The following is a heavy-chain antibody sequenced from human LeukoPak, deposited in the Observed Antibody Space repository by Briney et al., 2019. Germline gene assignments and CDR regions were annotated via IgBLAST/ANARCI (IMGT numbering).Heavy chain of an antibody. V-gene: IGHV4-61*01. CDR1: GGSVSSGSYY. D-gene: IGHD3-10*01. J-gene: IGHJ4*02. CDR3: ARESSGEGSGSYYNGFDY. Sequence: NPSETLSLTCTVSGGSVSSGSYYWSWIRQPSGKGLEWIVYIYYSGSTNYNPSLTSRVTISVDTSKNQFSLKLSSVTAADTAVYYCARESSGEGSGSYYNGFDYWGQGTLVTVSS. CDR2: IYYSGST.